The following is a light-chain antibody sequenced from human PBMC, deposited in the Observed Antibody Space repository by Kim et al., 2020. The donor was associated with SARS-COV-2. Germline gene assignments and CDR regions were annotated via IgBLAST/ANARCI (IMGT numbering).Light chain of an antibody. V-gene: IGLV3-1*01. CDR3: QAWDSSTVV. Sequence: SYELTQPPSVSVSPGQTASITCSGDKLGDKYACWYQQKPGQSTVLVIYQDSKRPSGIHERFSGSNSGNTATLTISGTQAMDEADYYCQAWDSSTVVFGTGTQVTVL. CDR1: KLGDKY. CDR2: QDS. J-gene: IGLJ1*01.